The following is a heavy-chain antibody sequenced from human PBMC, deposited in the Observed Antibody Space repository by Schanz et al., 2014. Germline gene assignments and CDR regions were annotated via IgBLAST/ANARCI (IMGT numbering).Heavy chain of an antibody. V-gene: IGHV1-18*01. D-gene: IGHD2-2*01. J-gene: IGHJ5*02. CDR3: ARDRRRYCSTASCLHGNWFDP. CDR1: GYTFTTYG. CDR2: ISAYTNNT. Sequence: QVQLVQSGAEVKKPGASVKVSCKASGYTFTTYGLNWVRQAPGQGLEWMGWISAYTNNTNYAQKVQGRVTMTTDTSTGTAYMELRSLRSDDTAVYYCARDRRRYCSTASCLHGNWFDPWGQGTLVTVSS.